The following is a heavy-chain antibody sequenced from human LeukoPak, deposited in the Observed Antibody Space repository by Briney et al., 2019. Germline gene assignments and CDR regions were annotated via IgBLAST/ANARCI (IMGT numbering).Heavy chain of an antibody. D-gene: IGHD2/OR15-2a*01. CDR3: ARHGLSTQASDI. Sequence: PQTLCLTCAVSGGSISSGGYSWSWIRQPPGKCLEWIGYIYHSGSTYYNPSLKSRVTILVDRSKKQFSLKLSSVTAAGKAVYYCARHGLSTQASDIWGQGTMVTVSS. J-gene: IGHJ3*02. CDR1: GGSISSGGYS. V-gene: IGHV4-30-2*01. CDR2: IYHSGST.